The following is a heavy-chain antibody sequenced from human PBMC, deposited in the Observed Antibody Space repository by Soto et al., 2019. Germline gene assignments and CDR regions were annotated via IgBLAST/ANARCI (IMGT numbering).Heavy chain of an antibody. D-gene: IGHD4-4*01. V-gene: IGHV4-34*01. J-gene: IGHJ4*02. CDR3: ARGMTTVTAPFDY. CDR2: INHSGST. CDR1: GGSFSGYY. Sequence: PSETLSLTCAVYGGSFSGYYWGWIRQPPGKGLEWIGEINHSGSTNYNPSLKSRVTISVDTSKNQFSLKLSSVTAADTAVYYCARGMTTVTAPFDYWGQGTLVTVSS.